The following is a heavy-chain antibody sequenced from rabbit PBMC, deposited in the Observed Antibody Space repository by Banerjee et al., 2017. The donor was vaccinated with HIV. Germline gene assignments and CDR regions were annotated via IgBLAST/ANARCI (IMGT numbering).Heavy chain of an antibody. CDR2: IYGGDSGST. CDR3: ARGPSDSSGQFNL. D-gene: IGHD4-1*01. Sequence: QEQLEESGGDLVKPEGSLTLTCTASGFSFSRSYWMCWVRQAPGKGLEWIACIYGGDSGSTYYASWAKGRFTISKTSSTTVTLQMTSLTAADTAIYFCARGPSDSSGQFNLWGPGTLVTVS. CDR1: GFSFSRSYW. V-gene: IGHV1S45*01. J-gene: IGHJ4*01.